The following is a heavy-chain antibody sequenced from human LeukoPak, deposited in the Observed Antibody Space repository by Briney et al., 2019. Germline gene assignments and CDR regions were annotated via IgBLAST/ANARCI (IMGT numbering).Heavy chain of an antibody. CDR3: VRDAYLGPYCTSTNCFGFFDY. D-gene: IGHD2-2*01. CDR2: IIPIFGTA. CDR1: GGTFSSYA. Sequence: GSSVKVSCKASGGTFSSYAISWVRQAPGQGLEWMGGIIPIFGTANYAQKFQGRVTMTRDTSTSTVYMELSSLRSEDTAMYYCVRDAYLGPYCTSTNCFGFFDYWGQGTLVTVSS. J-gene: IGHJ4*02. V-gene: IGHV1-69*05.